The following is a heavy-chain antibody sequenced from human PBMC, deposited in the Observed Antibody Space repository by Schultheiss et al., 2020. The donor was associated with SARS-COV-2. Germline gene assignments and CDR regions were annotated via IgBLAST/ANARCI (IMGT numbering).Heavy chain of an antibody. CDR2: IYPGDSDT. CDR1: GYSFTSYW. Sequence: GESLKISCKGSGYSFTSYWIGWVRQMPGKGLEWMGIIYPGDSDTRYSPSFQGQVTISADKSISTAYLQWSSLKASDTAMYYCARRAQGQLVPYYYYGMDVWGQGTTVTVSS. V-gene: IGHV5-51*01. D-gene: IGHD6-6*01. J-gene: IGHJ6*02. CDR3: ARRAQGQLVPYYYYGMDV.